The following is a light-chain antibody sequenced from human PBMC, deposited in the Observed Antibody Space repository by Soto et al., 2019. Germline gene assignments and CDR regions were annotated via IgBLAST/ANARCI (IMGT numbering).Light chain of an antibody. CDR1: QSVLYSSNNKNY. CDR2: WAS. J-gene: IGKJ1*01. Sequence: DIVMTQSPDSLAVSLGERATINCKSSQSVLYSSNNKNYVAWDQQKPGQPPKLLIYWASTRESGVPDRFSGSGSGRDFTLTISSLQAEDVAVYYCQQYYSTPPWTFGQGTKVEIK. V-gene: IGKV4-1*01. CDR3: QQYYSTPPWT.